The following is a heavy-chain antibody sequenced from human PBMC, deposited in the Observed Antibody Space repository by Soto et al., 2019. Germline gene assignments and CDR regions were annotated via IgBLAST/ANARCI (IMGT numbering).Heavy chain of an antibody. CDR2: INAANGDT. V-gene: IGHV1-3*01. Sequence: ASVKVSCKASVYTFTRYGIHWVRQAPGQRLEWMGWINAANGDTKYSPKFQGRVTITRDTSASTAYMELSSLRSEDTAVYYCVRRHVSATGIDWFDPWGQGTLVTVSS. D-gene: IGHD6-13*01. CDR1: VYTFTRYG. J-gene: IGHJ5*02. CDR3: VRRHVSATGIDWFDP.